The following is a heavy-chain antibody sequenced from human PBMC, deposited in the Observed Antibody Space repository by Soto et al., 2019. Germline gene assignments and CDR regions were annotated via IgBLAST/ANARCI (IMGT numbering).Heavy chain of an antibody. CDR3: GSSMDVSDTNGYYYLDY. Sequence: PSETLSLTCIVSGGSTSRNGYYWKWIRQRPGKGLEWIGFTDYSGRTNYNPSLKSRVTISVDTSKNQFSLKLTSVTAADTAVYYCGSSMDVSDTNGYYYLDYWGQGTLVTVS. J-gene: IGHJ4*02. V-gene: IGHV4-31*03. CDR1: GGSTSRNGYY. CDR2: TDYSGRT. D-gene: IGHD2-8*01.